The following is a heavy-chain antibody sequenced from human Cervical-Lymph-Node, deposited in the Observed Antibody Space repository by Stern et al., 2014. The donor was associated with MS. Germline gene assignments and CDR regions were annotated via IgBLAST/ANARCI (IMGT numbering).Heavy chain of an antibody. D-gene: IGHD2-15*01. V-gene: IGHV1-2*02. Sequence: VQLVESGAEVKKPGASVKVSCKASGYTFTGYYMHWVRQAPGQGLEWMGWINPNSGGTNYAQKFQGRVTMTRDTSISTAYMELSRLRSDDTAVYYCARDPSAYCSGGSCPIDYWGQGTLVTVSS. CDR1: GYTFTGYY. J-gene: IGHJ4*02. CDR3: ARDPSAYCSGGSCPIDY. CDR2: INPNSGGT.